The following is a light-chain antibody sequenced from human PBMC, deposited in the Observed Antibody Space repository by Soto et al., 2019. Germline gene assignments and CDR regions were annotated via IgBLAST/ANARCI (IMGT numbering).Light chain of an antibody. Sequence: QSVLTQPPSASGTPGQRVTISCSGSSSNIGSNYVYWYQQLPGTAPKLLIYSNNQRPSGVSDRFSGSKSGNTASLTVSGLQAEDEADYYCSSYTGGNPSYVFGTGTKVTVL. J-gene: IGLJ1*01. CDR2: SNN. V-gene: IGLV1-47*02. CDR1: SSNIGSNY. CDR3: SSYTGGNPSYV.